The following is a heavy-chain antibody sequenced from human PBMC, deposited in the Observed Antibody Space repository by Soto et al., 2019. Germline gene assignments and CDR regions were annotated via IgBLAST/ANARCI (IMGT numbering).Heavy chain of an antibody. Sequence: GGSLRLSCAASGFTFSSYGMHWVRQAPGKGLEWVAVISYDGSNKYYADSVKGRFTISRDNSKNTLYLQMNSLRAEDTAVYYCAKDVPAVAIPPYGMDVWGQGTTVTVSS. V-gene: IGHV3-30*18. CDR1: GFTFSSYG. CDR2: ISYDGSNK. J-gene: IGHJ6*02. D-gene: IGHD6-19*01. CDR3: AKDVPAVAIPPYGMDV.